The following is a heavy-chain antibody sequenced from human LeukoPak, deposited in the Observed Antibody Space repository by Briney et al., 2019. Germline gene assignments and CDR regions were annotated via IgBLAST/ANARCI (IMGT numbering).Heavy chain of an antibody. V-gene: IGHV3-30*02. D-gene: IGHD6-19*01. CDR3: AKVYSGGRSLDQ. J-gene: IGHJ4*02. CDR2: IRFDGRIE. CDR1: GFAFRSHA. Sequence: GGSLRLSCTASGFAFRSHAMHWVRQAPGKGLEWVSFIRFDGRIEYYAKSVKGRFTISRVNSMNTLFLQMNSLGPEDTALYYCAKVYSGGRSLDQWGQGILVTVSS.